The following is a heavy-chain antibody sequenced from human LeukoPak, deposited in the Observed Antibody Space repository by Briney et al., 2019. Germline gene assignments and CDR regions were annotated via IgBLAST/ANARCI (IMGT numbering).Heavy chain of an antibody. D-gene: IGHD4-17*01. J-gene: IGHJ6*03. CDR2: ISHSGST. CDR3: AREPRYYRDSLHSYMDV. CDR1: GDSISNYY. Sequence: PSETLSLTCTVSGDSISNYYWSWIRQPPGEGLEWIGYISHSGSTNYNPSLKSRVTISVDTSKNQFSLNLRSVRAADTAVYYCAREPRYYRDSLHSYMDVWGKGTTVSVSS. V-gene: IGHV4-59*01.